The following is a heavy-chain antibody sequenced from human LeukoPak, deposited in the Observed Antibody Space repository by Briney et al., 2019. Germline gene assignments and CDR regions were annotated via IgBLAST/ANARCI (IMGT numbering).Heavy chain of an antibody. CDR2: ISASGGST. J-gene: IGHJ3*01. Sequence: GGSLRLSCAASGFTFSSYAMSWVRQAPGKGLEWVSAISASGGSTYYADSVKGRFTISRDNSKNTLYLQMSSLRAEDTAVYYCVKVGATVTLRDAFDVWGQGTLVTVSS. CDR1: GFTFSSYA. CDR3: VKVGATVTLRDAFDV. D-gene: IGHD4-17*01. V-gene: IGHV3-23*01.